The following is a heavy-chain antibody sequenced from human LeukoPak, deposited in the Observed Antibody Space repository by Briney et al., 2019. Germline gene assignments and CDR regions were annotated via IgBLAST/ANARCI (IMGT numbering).Heavy chain of an antibody. CDR1: GGSMTTHH. CDR2: VFDSGRT. J-gene: IGHJ6*03. V-gene: IGHV4-59*11. D-gene: IGHD2-2*01. CDR3: ARIVVVPAASGVFHYYYYYYMDV. Sequence: SETLSLTCTVSGGSMTTHHWNWIRQTPGKGLEWIGYVFDSGRTKENPSLKSRVTLSADTSKNQLSLRLSSVTAADTAVYYCARIVVVPAASGVFHYYYYYYMDVWGKGTTVTVSS.